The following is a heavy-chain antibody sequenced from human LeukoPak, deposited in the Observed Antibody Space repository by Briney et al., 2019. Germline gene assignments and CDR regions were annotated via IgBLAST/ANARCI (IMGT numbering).Heavy chain of an antibody. CDR1: GGSSSGYY. Sequence: SETLSLTCAVYGGSSSGYYWSWIRQPPGKGLEWIGEINHSGSTNYNPSLKSRVTISVDTSKNQFSLKLSSVTAADTAVYYCARGGGIAAAGHFDYWGQGTLVTVSS. D-gene: IGHD6-13*01. CDR2: INHSGST. V-gene: IGHV4-34*01. J-gene: IGHJ4*02. CDR3: ARGGGIAAAGHFDY.